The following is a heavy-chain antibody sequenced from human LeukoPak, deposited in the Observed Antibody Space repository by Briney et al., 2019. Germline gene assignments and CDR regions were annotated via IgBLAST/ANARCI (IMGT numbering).Heavy chain of an antibody. D-gene: IGHD3-22*01. CDR3: ARPNYYDSSGYHNWFDP. Sequence: SVKVSCKASGGTFSSYAISWVRQAPGQGLEWMGRIIPIFGTANYAQKFQGRVTITTDESTSTAYMELSSLRSEDTAVYYCARPNYYDSSGYHNWFDPWGQGTLVTVSS. V-gene: IGHV1-69*05. CDR1: GGTFSSYA. J-gene: IGHJ5*02. CDR2: IIPIFGTA.